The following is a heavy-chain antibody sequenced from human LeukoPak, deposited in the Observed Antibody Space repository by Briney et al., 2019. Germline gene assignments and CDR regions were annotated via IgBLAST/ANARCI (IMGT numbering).Heavy chain of an antibody. J-gene: IGHJ4*02. V-gene: IGHV4-59*11. Sequence: PSDTLSLTCTVYGGSLSGQVWSWFRRTRGKELENIGYIHSGGSTNYNPSYKSRVTVSLEMAKNQFSLSLSSVTAADTAVYYCARDPGDTDWYNFDFWGQGILVTVSS. CDR2: IHSGGST. CDR1: GGSLSGQV. CDR3: ARDPGDTDWYNFDF. D-gene: IGHD3-9*01.